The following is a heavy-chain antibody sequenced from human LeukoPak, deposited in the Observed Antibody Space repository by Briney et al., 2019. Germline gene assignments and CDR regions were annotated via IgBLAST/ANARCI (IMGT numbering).Heavy chain of an antibody. Sequence: SETLSLTCTVSAASFISSSHHWGWIRQSPGKGLEWIGTVYYGRTTYYNPTLDGRVTISLDTSANHFSLQLNSVTAADTAVYYCVRHDGRGGATMGAFDSWGQGSLVTVSS. V-gene: IGHV4-39*01. D-gene: IGHD5-12*01. CDR1: AASFISSSHH. CDR2: VYYGRTT. J-gene: IGHJ5*01. CDR3: VRHDGRGGATMGAFDS.